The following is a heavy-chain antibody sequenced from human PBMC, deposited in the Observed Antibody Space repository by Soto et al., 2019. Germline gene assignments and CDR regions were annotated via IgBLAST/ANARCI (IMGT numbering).Heavy chain of an antibody. V-gene: IGHV3-23*01. CDR3: AKEVDSGSPFGH. J-gene: IGHJ4*02. CDR1: GFTFSSYA. D-gene: IGHD1-26*01. CDR2: ISGSGGST. Sequence: SLTLSCAASGFTFSSYAMSWVRQAPGKGLEWVSSISGSGGSTHYAASVKGRFTLSRDNSRNTLYLQMNSLRAEDTALYYCAKEVDSGSPFGHWGQGAQVTVSS.